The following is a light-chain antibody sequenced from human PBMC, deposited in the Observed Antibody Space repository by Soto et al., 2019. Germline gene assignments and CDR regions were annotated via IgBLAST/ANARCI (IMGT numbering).Light chain of an antibody. J-gene: IGKJ1*01. V-gene: IGKV3-15*01. CDR1: QSVSSN. CDR3: QQYNNWPTWT. Sequence: EIVMTQSPATLSVSPGERATLSCRASQSVSSNLAWYQQKPGQAPGLLIYGASTRATGIPARFSGSGSGTDLTLTIIRLQSEDFAVYYCQQYNNWPTWTFGPGTKVEIK. CDR2: GAS.